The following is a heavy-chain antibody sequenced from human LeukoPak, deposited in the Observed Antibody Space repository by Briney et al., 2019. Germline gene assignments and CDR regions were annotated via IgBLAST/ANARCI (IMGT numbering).Heavy chain of an antibody. D-gene: IGHD3-10*01. V-gene: IGHV4-39*01. CDR1: GGSISSYY. Sequence: SETLSLTCTVSGGSISSYYWGWIRQPPGKGLERIGSIYYSGSTYYNPSLKSRVTISVDTSKNQFSLKLSSVTAADTAVYYCAAGDPGYFDYWGQGTLVTVSS. J-gene: IGHJ4*02. CDR2: IYYSGST. CDR3: AAGDPGYFDY.